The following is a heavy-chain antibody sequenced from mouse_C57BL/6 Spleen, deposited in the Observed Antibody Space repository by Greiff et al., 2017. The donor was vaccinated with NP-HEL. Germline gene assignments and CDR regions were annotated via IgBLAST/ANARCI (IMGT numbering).Heavy chain of an antibody. Sequence: LQQPGAELVRPGSSVKLSCKASGYTFTSYWMDWVKQRPGQGLEWIGNIYPSDSETHYNQKFKDKATLTVDKSSSTAYMQLSSLTSEDSAVYYCARYDYDEGAWFAYWGQGTLVTVSA. CDR3: ARYDYDEGAWFAY. J-gene: IGHJ3*01. V-gene: IGHV1-61*01. CDR2: IYPSDSET. CDR1: GYTFTSYW. D-gene: IGHD2-4*01.